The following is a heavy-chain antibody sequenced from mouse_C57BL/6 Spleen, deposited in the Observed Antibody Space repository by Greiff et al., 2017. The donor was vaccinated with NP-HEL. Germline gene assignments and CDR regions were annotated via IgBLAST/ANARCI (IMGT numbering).Heavy chain of an antibody. D-gene: IGHD1-1*01. CDR2: ILPGSGST. CDR1: GYTFTGHW. V-gene: IGHV1-9*01. J-gene: IGHJ3*01. CDR3: ARRGYYYGSSPFAY. Sequence: VQLQQSGAELMQPGASVKLSCKSTGYTFTGHWIEWVKQRPGHGLEWIGEILPGSGSTNYNENLKGKATFTADTSSNTAYMQLSSLTTEDSAIYYGARRGYYYGSSPFAYWGQGTLVTVSA.